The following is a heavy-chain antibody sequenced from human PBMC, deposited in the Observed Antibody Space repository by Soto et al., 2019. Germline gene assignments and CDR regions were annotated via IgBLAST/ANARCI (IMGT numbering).Heavy chain of an antibody. D-gene: IGHD3-3*01. Sequence: ASVKVSCKASGYTFTGYYMHWVRQAPGQGLEWMGWINPNSGGTNYAQKFQGRVTMTRDTSISTAYMELSRLRSDDTAMYYCARAVLRFLEWPQYDYWGQGTLVTVSS. CDR3: ARAVLRFLEWPQYDY. CDR2: INPNSGGT. V-gene: IGHV1-2*02. J-gene: IGHJ4*02. CDR1: GYTFTGYY.